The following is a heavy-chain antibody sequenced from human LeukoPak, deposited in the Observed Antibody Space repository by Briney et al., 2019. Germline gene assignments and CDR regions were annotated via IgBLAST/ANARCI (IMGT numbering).Heavy chain of an antibody. CDR3: ARDHWEVGATTPWFDP. D-gene: IGHD1-26*01. J-gene: IGHJ5*02. CDR1: GGTFSRYA. V-gene: IGHV1-69*01. CDR2: IIPIFGTA. Sequence: GSSVKVSCKAFGGTFSRYAISWVRQAPGQGLEWMGGIIPIFGTANYAQKFQGRVTITADESTSTAYMELSSLRSEDTAVYYCARDHWEVGATTPWFDPWGQGTLVTVSS.